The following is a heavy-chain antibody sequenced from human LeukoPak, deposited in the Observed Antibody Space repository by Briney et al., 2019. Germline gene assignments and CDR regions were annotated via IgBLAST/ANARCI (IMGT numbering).Heavy chain of an antibody. Sequence: SETLSLTCTVSGGSISSSSYYWGWIRQPPGKGLEWIGSIYYSGSTYYNPSLKSRVTISVDTSKNQFSLKLSSVTAADTAVYYCASRDSPFDYWGQGTLVTVSS. CDR2: IYYSGST. CDR1: GGSISSSSYY. CDR3: ASRDSPFDY. V-gene: IGHV4-39*07. D-gene: IGHD3-22*01. J-gene: IGHJ4*02.